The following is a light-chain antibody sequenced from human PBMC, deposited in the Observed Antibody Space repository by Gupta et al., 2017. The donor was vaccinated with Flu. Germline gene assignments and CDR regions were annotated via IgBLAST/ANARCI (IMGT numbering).Light chain of an antibody. CDR2: KIS. CDR3: RQAKQIPIT. V-gene: IGKV2-24*01. CDR1: QSLVHSDGNTY. Sequence: DIVMTQTPRSSPVTLGQPASISCRSSQSLVHSDGNTYLNWLQQRPGQPPRLLLYKISNRVSGVPDRFSGSGAVSDFTLKISSVEAEAVGVHYCRQAKQIPITFGQGTRLDTK. J-gene: IGKJ5*01.